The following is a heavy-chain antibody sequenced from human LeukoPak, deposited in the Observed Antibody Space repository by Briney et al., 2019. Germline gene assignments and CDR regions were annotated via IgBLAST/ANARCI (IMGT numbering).Heavy chain of an antibody. Sequence: PGGSLRLSCAASGFTFEDYGMRWVRQAPGKGLECVSGINWNGVSTVYVDSVKGRFTISRDNAKNSLYLQMNSLRAEDTALYYCARERWTLGSYDVFDIWGQGTMVTVSS. J-gene: IGHJ3*02. CDR3: ARERWTLGSYDVFDI. CDR2: INWNGVST. D-gene: IGHD1-26*01. V-gene: IGHV3-20*04. CDR1: GFTFEDYG.